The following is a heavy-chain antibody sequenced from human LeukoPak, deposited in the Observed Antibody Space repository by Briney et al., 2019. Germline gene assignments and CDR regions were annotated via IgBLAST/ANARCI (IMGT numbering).Heavy chain of an antibody. V-gene: IGHV4-59*08. D-gene: IGHD2/OR15-2a*01. J-gene: IGHJ4*02. CDR3: ARHPFSSPFDF. CDR1: GVSISGDY. CDR2: IYFTGNT. Sequence: SETLFLTCTVSGVSISGDYWSWIRQPPGKGLEWIGYIYFTGNTDHNPSLKSRVTLSMDTSKNQFSLKLTSVTAADTAVYYCARHPFSSPFDFWGQGTLVTVSS.